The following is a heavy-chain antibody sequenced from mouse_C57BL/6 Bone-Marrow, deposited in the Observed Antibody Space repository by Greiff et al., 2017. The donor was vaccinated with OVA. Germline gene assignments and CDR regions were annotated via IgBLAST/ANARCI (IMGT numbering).Heavy chain of an antibody. CDR3: ARRDNGSSFSYWYFDV. CDR2: IYPGSGST. Sequence: VKLQQPGAELVKPGASVKMSCKASGYTFTSYWITWVKQRPGPGLEWIGDIYPGSGSTNYNEKFKSKATLTVDTSSSTAYMQLSSLTSEDSAVYYCARRDNGSSFSYWYFDVWGTGTTVTVSP. D-gene: IGHD1-1*01. CDR1: GYTFTSYW. V-gene: IGHV1-55*01. J-gene: IGHJ1*03.